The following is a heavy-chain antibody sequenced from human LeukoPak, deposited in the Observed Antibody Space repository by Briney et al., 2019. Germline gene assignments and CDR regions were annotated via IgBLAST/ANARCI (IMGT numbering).Heavy chain of an antibody. J-gene: IGHJ6*04. D-gene: IGHD3-10*01. Sequence: SETLSLTCAVYGGSFSGYYWSWIRQPPGKGLEWIGGINHSGSTNYNPSPKSRVTISVDTSKNQFSLKLSSVTAADTAVYYCAKLNLYYYGSGSYYPYYYYGMDVWGKGTTVTVSS. CDR1: GGSFSGYY. V-gene: IGHV4-34*01. CDR2: INHSGST. CDR3: AKLNLYYYGSGSYYPYYYYGMDV.